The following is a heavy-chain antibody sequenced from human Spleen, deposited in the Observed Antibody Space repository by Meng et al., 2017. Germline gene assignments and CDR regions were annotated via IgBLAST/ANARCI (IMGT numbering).Heavy chain of an antibody. Sequence: QVQLQQGGAGLLKSAQPPSLSCVVSGGSFSDYYWSWIRQPPGKGLEWIGEINHSGSTNYNPSLERRATTSVDTYQNILSLKLSSVTAADSVVYYCARGSTTMAHDFDYWGQGTLVTVSS. CDR1: GGSFSDYY. CDR2: INHSGST. J-gene: IGHJ4*02. CDR3: ARGSTTMAHDFDY. D-gene: IGHD4-11*01. V-gene: IGHV4-34*01.